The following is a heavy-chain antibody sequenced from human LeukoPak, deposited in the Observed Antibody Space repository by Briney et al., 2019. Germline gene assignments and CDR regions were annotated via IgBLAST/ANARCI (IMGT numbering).Heavy chain of an antibody. J-gene: IGHJ4*02. CDR1: GFTFDDYA. CDR2: ISWNSGTI. V-gene: IGHV3-9*01. CDR3: AKDGQ. Sequence: PGRSLRLSCAASGFTFDDYAMHWVRQAPGKGLEWVSGISWNSGTIGYADSVKGRFTISRDNAKNTLYLQMNSLRAEDTALYYCAKDGQWGEGTLVTVSS.